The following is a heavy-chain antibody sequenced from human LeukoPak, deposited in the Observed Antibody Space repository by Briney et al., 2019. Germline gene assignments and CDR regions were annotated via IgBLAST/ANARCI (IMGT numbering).Heavy chain of an antibody. D-gene: IGHD4-17*01. CDR1: GGSISSGGYS. CDR3: AAMTTVTQTYDY. V-gene: IGHV4-30-2*01. CDR2: IYHSGST. J-gene: IGHJ4*02. Sequence: SQTLSLTCAVSGGSISSGGYSWSWIRQPPGKGLEWIGYIYHSGSTYYNPSLKSRVTISVDRSKNQFSLKLSSVTAADRAVYYCAAMTTVTQTYDYWGQGTLVTVSS.